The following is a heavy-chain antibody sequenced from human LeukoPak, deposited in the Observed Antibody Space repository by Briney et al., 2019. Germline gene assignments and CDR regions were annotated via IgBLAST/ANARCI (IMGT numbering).Heavy chain of an antibody. J-gene: IGHJ3*02. CDR2: IAGNGDKT. Sequence: GGSLRLSCAVSGFTFRSYSMHWVRQAPGKGLEFVAAIAGNGDKTYYANSVKGRFTISRDISKNTLYLQMGSLRAEDMAVYYCARVGNYGTAFDIWGQGTMVTLSS. CDR1: GFTFRSYS. D-gene: IGHD3-10*01. V-gene: IGHV3-64*01. CDR3: ARVGNYGTAFDI.